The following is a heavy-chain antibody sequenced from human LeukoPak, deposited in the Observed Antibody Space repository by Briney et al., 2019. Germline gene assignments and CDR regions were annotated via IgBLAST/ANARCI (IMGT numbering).Heavy chain of an antibody. CDR3: ARLWLTGSPYYYCSGRNWPFDY. D-gene: IGHD3-10*01. CDR2: INHSGST. J-gene: IGHJ4*02. Sequence: SETLSLTCAVYGGSFSGYYWSWFSQPPGKGLEGIGEINHSGSTNYNPSLKSRVTISVDTSKNQFALKLGSVTAADTAVYYCARLWLTGSPYYYCSGRNWPFDYWGQGTLVTVSS. V-gene: IGHV4-34*01. CDR1: GGSFSGYY.